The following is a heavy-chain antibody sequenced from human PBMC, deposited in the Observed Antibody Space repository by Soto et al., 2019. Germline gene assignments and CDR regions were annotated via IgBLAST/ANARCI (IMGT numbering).Heavy chain of an antibody. CDR1: GFTFSDYY. CDR3: AREYDFWSGYYYRGGMDV. J-gene: IGHJ6*02. V-gene: IGHV3-11*01. D-gene: IGHD3-3*01. CDR2: ISSSGSTI. Sequence: PGGSLRLSCAASGFTFSDYYISWIRQAPGNGLEWVSYISSSGSTIYYADSVKGRFTISRDNAKNSLYLQMNSLRAEDTAVYYCAREYDFWSGYYYRGGMDVWGQGTTVTVSS.